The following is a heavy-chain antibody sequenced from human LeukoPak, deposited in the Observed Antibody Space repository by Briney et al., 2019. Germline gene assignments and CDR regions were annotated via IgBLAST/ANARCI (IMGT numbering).Heavy chain of an antibody. CDR3: ARGPGRVAATATGSFDI. D-gene: IGHD6-13*01. V-gene: IGHV3-7*05. CDR2: IKHGGSEK. J-gene: IGHJ3*02. Sequence: PGGSLRLSCAASGFSFSSYWMSWVRQPPGKGLEWVANIKHGGSEKYYVDSVKGRFSISRDNAKNSVYLQMNSLRAEDTAVYYCARGPGRVAATATGSFDIWGRGTMVTVSS. CDR1: GFSFSSYW.